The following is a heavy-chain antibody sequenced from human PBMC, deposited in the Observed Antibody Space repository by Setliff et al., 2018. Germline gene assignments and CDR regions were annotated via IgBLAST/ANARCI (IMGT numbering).Heavy chain of an antibody. Sequence: PSETLSLTCTVSGGSISSHYWTWIRQPAGKGLEWIGRLYTSGDTNYNPSLKSRASMSLDTSKNQFSLKLSSVTAADTAVYYCARLPNYVWGSPVDYWGQGTLVTVSS. D-gene: IGHD3-16*01. V-gene: IGHV4-4*07. CDR3: ARLPNYVWGSPVDY. CDR2: LYTSGDT. CDR1: GGSISSHY. J-gene: IGHJ4*02.